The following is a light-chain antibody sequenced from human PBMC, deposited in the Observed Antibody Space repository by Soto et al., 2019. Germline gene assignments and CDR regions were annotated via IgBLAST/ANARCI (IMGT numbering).Light chain of an antibody. V-gene: IGKV3-15*01. CDR2: GAS. J-gene: IGKJ1*01. CDR1: QSLTTD. CDR3: QQYNNWPRT. Sequence: EIVMTQSPATLSLSPGERAPLSCTASQSLTTDLAWYQQKPGQPPRLLIYGASTRATGIPARFSGSGSGTEFTLTISSLQSEDFAVYYCQQYNNWPRTFGQGTKVDIK.